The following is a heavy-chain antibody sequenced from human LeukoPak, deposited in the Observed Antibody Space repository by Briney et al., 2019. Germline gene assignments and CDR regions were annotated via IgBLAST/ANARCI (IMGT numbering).Heavy chain of an antibody. D-gene: IGHD3-22*01. CDR3: ARVAWYYYDSSGYSNWFDP. Sequence: PGGSLRLSCAASGFTFSDYYMSWIRQPPGKGLEWIGYIYYSGSTNYNPSLKSRVTISVDTWKNQFSLKLTSVTAADTAVYYCARVAWYYYDSSGYSNWFDPWGQGTLVTVSS. V-gene: IGHV4-59*01. J-gene: IGHJ5*02. CDR1: GFTFSDYY. CDR2: IYYSGST.